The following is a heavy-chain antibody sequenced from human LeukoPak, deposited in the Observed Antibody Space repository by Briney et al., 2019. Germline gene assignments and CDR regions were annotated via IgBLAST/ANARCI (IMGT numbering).Heavy chain of an antibody. Sequence: GESLKISCKGSGYSFTSYWIGWVRQMPGKGLEWMGIIYPGDSDTRYSPSFQGQVTISADKSISTAYLQWSSLKASGTAMYYCARSRLTIDYYYYYMDVWGKGTTVTVSS. J-gene: IGHJ6*03. D-gene: IGHD5-24*01. CDR2: IYPGDSDT. CDR3: ARSRLTIDYYYYYMDV. V-gene: IGHV5-51*01. CDR1: GYSFTSYW.